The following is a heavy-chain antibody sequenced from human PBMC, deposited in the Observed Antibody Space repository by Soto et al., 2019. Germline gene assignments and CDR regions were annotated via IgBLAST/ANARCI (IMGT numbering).Heavy chain of an antibody. J-gene: IGHJ4*02. CDR3: ARTIVGATTDFDY. CDR1: GVSISSYY. CDR2: IYYSGST. Sequence: SETLSLTCTVSGVSISSYYWSWIRQPPGKGLEWIGYIYYSGSTNYHPSLKSRVTITIDTSKNQFSLKLSSVSAADTAVYCFARTIVGATTDFDYWGQGTLVTVSS. D-gene: IGHD1-26*01. V-gene: IGHV4-59*01.